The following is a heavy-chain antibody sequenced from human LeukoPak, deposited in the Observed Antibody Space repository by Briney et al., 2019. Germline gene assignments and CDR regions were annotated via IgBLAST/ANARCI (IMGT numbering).Heavy chain of an antibody. V-gene: IGHV3-23*01. CDR2: ISRRDDYT. CDR1: GFAFSSYA. J-gene: IGHJ6*02. Sequence: PGGSLRLSCAASGFAFSSYAMSWVRQPPGKGLEWVSVISRRDDYTYYADSVKGRFTISRDNSKNTLYLQMNSLRAEDTAVYYCAREYGGTYYYYGMDVWGQGTTVTVSS. D-gene: IGHD4-23*01. CDR3: AREYGGTYYYYGMDV.